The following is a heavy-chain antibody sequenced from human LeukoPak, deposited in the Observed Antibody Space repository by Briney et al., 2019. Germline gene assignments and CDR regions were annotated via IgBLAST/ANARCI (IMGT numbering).Heavy chain of an antibody. CDR3: AKPAYSSGWYYDY. CDR1: GFTFSSYG. Sequence: GGSLGLSCAASGFTFSSYGMTWVRQAPGKGLEWVSTISGFDGSTNYADSVKGRFTISRDNSKNTLYLQMNSLRAEDTAFYYCAKPAYSSGWYYDYWGQGILVTVSS. CDR2: ISGFDGST. J-gene: IGHJ4*02. D-gene: IGHD6-19*01. V-gene: IGHV3-23*01.